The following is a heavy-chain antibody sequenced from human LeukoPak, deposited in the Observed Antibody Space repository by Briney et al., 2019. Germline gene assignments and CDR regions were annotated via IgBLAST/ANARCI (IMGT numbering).Heavy chain of an antibody. CDR2: VFYAGST. V-gene: IGHV4-39*01. CDR3: ARLYRYYYGSGTYVAGWFDP. D-gene: IGHD3-10*01. J-gene: IGHJ5*02. Sequence: PSETLSLTCTVSGASFNTDSYLWAWIRQPPGKGLDWIGSVFYAGSTYYNPSLKSRVTISVDTSKNQFSLKLSSVTAADTAVYFCARLYRYYYGSGTYVAGWFDPWGRGTLVTVSS. CDR1: GASFNTDSYL.